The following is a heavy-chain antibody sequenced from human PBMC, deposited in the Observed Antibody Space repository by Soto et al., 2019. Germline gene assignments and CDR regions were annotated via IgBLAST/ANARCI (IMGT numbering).Heavy chain of an antibody. D-gene: IGHD5-18*01. Sequence: SVEVSCKASGGTFSSYSISWVRQAPGQGLEWMGGIIPIFGTANYAQKFQGRVTITADESTSTAYMELSSLRSEDTAVYYCASTRVDTAMFDYWGQGTLVTVSS. CDR1: GGTFSSYS. J-gene: IGHJ4*02. CDR2: IIPIFGTA. CDR3: ASTRVDTAMFDY. V-gene: IGHV1-69*13.